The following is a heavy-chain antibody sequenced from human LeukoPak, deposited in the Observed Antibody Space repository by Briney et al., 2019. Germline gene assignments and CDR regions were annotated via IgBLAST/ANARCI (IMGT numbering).Heavy chain of an antibody. CDR3: AKGYYDSSGYLDAFDI. CDR1: GYTFTSYG. D-gene: IGHD3-22*01. V-gene: IGHV1-18*01. J-gene: IGHJ3*02. CDR2: ISAYNGNT. Sequence: ASVKVSCKASGYTFTSYGISWVRQAPGQGLEWMGWISAYNGNTNYAQKLQGRVTMTTDTSTSTAYMELRSLRSDDTAVYYCAKGYYDSSGYLDAFDIWGQGTMVTVSS.